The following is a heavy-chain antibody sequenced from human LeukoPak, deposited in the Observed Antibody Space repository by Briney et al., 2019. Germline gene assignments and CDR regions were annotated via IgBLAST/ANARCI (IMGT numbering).Heavy chain of an antibody. CDR1: GFTFSSYA. D-gene: IGHD3-10*01. Sequence: GGSLRLSCAASGFTFSSYAMNWVRQAPGKGLEWVSYISSSGTTTYYAASVKGRFTISRDNAKNSLYLQMNSLRAEDTAVYYCARGYGSGSSHIDYWGQGTLVTVSS. J-gene: IGHJ4*02. CDR3: ARGYGSGSSHIDY. V-gene: IGHV3-48*03. CDR2: ISSSGTTT.